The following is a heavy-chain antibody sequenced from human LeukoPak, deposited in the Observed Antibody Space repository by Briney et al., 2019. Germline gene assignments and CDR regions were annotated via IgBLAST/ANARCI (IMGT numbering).Heavy chain of an antibody. CDR2: IKQDGSEK. J-gene: IGHJ4*02. CDR3: ARPDIVGASEWSY. CDR1: GFTFSSYW. V-gene: IGHV3-7*04. D-gene: IGHD1-26*01. Sequence: GGSLRLSCAASGFTFSSYWMSWVRQAPGKGLEWVANIKQDGSEKYYVDSAKGRFTISRDNAKNSLYLQMNSLRAEDTAVYYCARPDIVGASEWSYWGQGTLVTVSS.